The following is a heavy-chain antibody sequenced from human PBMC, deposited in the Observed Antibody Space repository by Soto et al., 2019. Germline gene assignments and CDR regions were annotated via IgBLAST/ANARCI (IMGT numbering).Heavy chain of an antibody. CDR2: VYNGGAT. V-gene: IGHV3-53*04. J-gene: IGHJ4*02. Sequence: PGGSLRLSCAAFGFTVSSNYMTWVRLAPGKGLEWVSLVYNGGATHYAASVKGRFTISTHSSQNTLFLQMNSLRTEDTATYYCVRGRYGSEIHWGQGTKVTVSS. CDR3: VRGRYGSEIH. D-gene: IGHD3-10*01. CDR1: GFTVSSNY.